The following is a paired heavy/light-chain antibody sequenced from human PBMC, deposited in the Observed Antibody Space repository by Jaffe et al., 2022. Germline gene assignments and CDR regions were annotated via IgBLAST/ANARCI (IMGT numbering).Heavy chain of an antibody. D-gene: IGHD3-16*02. CDR2: IIPILGIA. CDR3: ARGVTRHPMITFGGVIVITWFDP. J-gene: IGHJ5*02. Sequence: QVQLVQSGAEVKKPGSSVKVSCKASGGTFSSYTISWVRQAPGQGLEWMGRIIPILGIANYAQKFQGRVTITADKSTSTAYMELSSLRSEDTAVYYCARGVTRHPMITFGGVIVITWFDPWGQGTLVTVSS. CDR1: GGTFSSYT. V-gene: IGHV1-69*02.
Light chain of an antibody. CDR2: DDS. V-gene: IGLV3-21*02. CDR1: NIGSKS. CDR3: QVWDSSSDHPDVV. Sequence: SYVLTQPPSVSVAPGQTARITCGGNNIGSKSVHWYQQKPGQAPVLVVYDDSDRPSGIPERFSGSNSGNTATLTISRVEAGDEADYYCQVWDSSSDHPDVVFGGGTKLTVL. J-gene: IGLJ2*01.